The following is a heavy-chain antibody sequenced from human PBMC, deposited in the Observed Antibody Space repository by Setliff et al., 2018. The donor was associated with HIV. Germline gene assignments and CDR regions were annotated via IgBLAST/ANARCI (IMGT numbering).Heavy chain of an antibody. Sequence: PSETLSLTCTVSGGSISSGGYYWSWIRQHPGKGLEWIGYIYYSGSTYYNPSLKSRVTISVDTSKNQFSLKLSSVTAADTAVYYCARLIFWGAYYIGVFDYWGQGTLVTVSS. CDR3: ARLIFWGAYYIGVFDY. CDR1: GGSISSGGYY. V-gene: IGHV4-31*03. D-gene: IGHD3-3*01. CDR2: IYYSGST. J-gene: IGHJ4*02.